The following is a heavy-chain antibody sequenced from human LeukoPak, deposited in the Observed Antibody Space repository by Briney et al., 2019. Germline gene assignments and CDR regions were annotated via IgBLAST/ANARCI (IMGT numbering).Heavy chain of an antibody. CDR3: ASLGMEPYSSSLDY. CDR2: ISPNSGGT. J-gene: IGHJ4*02. CDR1: GYTFIDYY. D-gene: IGHD6-13*01. V-gene: IGHV1-2*02. Sequence: ASVKVSCKASGYTFIDYYMHWVRQAPGQGLEWMGWISPNSGGTNYAQNFQGRVTMTTDTSISTAYMELSRLRSDDTAVYYCASLGMEPYSSSLDYWGQGTLVTVSS.